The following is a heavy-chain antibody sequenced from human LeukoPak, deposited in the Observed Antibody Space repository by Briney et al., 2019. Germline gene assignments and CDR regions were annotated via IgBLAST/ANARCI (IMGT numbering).Heavy chain of an antibody. J-gene: IGHJ4*02. CDR1: GFTFSSYW. D-gene: IGHD6-25*01. V-gene: IGHV4-4*09. CDR3: ARQGRLPYFDY. CDR2: IYTSGST. Sequence: GSLRLSCAASGFTFSSYWMTWVRQPPGKGLEWIGYIYTSGSTNYNPSLKSRVTISVDTSKNQFSLKLSSVTAADTAVYYCARQGRLPYFDYWGQGTLVTVSS.